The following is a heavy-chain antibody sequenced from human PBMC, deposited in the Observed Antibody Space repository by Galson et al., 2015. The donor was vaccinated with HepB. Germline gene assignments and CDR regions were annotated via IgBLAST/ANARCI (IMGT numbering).Heavy chain of an antibody. V-gene: IGHV3-23*01. D-gene: IGHD3-10*01. CDR2: IDGSGDRT. Sequence: SLRLSCAASGFTFRIYGMSWVRQAPGKGLEWVSGIDGSGDRTEYADSVQGRFIVSRDNSKNTLYLQISGLRVEDTAKYYCVKDVVRDLFGPGAWGQGTLVTVSS. J-gene: IGHJ5*02. CDR3: VKDVVRDLFGPGA. CDR1: GFTFRIYG.